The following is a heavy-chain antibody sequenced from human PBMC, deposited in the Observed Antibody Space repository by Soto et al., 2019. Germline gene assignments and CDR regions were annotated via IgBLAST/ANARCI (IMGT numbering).Heavy chain of an antibody. CDR2: IDPSDSYT. D-gene: IGHD3-3*01. J-gene: IGHJ4*02. CDR1: GFSFTSYW. V-gene: IGHV5-10-1*01. CDR3: ARHYDFWSGFSYYFNN. Sequence: GESLKISCKGSGFSFTSYWITWVRQMPGKGLEWMGRIDPSDSYTNYSPSFQGHVTISADKSISTAYLQWSSLKASDTAMYYCARHYDFWSGFSYYFNNWGQGTQVTV.